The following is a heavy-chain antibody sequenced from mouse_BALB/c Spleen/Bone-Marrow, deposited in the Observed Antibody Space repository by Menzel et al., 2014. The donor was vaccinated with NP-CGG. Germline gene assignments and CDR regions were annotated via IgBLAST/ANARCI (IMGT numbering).Heavy chain of an antibody. Sequence: QVQLQQSGAELAKPRASVKMSCKASGYTFTNYWIGYIDPSTGYTEYNQKFKDKATLTADKSSSTAYMQLSSLTSEDSAVYYCARGGIYDGYSYWGQGTLVTVSA. V-gene: IGHV1-4*01. D-gene: IGHD2-3*01. CDR3: ARGGIYDGYSY. J-gene: IGHJ3*01. CDR2: IDPSTGYT. CDR1: GYTFTNYW.